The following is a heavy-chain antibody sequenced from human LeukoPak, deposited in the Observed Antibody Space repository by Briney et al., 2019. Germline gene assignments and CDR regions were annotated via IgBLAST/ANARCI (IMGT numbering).Heavy chain of an antibody. CDR2: IYYSGST. D-gene: IGHD6-6*01. CDR1: GGSISSSSYY. J-gene: IGHJ4*02. CDR3: ASISSIAARPDGDY. Sequence: PSETLSLTCTVSGGSISSSSYYWGWIRQPPGKGLEWIGSIYYSGSTYYNPSLKSRVTISVDTSKNQFSLKLSSVTAADTAVYYCASISSIAARPDGDYWGQGTLVTVSS. V-gene: IGHV4-39*01.